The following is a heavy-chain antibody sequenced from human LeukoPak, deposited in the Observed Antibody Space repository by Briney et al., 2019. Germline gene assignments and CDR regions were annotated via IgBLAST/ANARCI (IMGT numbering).Heavy chain of an antibody. D-gene: IGHD1-26*01. CDR3: ARDGTLIVGATRTAFDI. V-gene: IGHV6-1*01. CDR2: TYYRSKWYN. CDR1: GDSVSSNSAA. Sequence: SQTLSLTCAISGDSVSSNSAAWNWIRQSPSRGLEWLGRTYYRSKWYNDYAVSVKSRITINPDTSKNQFSLQLNSVTPEDTAVYYCARDGTLIVGATRTAFDIWGQGTMVTVSS. J-gene: IGHJ3*02.